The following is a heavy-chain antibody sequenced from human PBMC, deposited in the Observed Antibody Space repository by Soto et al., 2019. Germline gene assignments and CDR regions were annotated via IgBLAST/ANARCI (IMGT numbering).Heavy chain of an antibody. J-gene: IGHJ6*02. CDR2: ISGSGGST. D-gene: IGHD3-9*01. V-gene: IGHV3-23*01. Sequence: PGGSLRLSCAASGFTFSSYAMSWVRQAPGKGLEWVSAISGSGGSTYYADSVKGRFTISRDNSKNTLYLQMNSLRAEDTAVYYCAKDISRYFDWSLGGMDVWGQGTTVTVSS. CDR1: GFTFSSYA. CDR3: AKDISRYFDWSLGGMDV.